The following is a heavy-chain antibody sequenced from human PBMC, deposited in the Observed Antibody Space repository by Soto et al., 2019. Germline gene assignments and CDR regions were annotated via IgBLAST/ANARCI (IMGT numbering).Heavy chain of an antibody. CDR3: ARGRSMVRGVDIPIFDY. D-gene: IGHD3-10*01. CDR1: GGSISSYY. Sequence: SETLSLTCTVSGGSISSYYWSWIRQPPGKGLEWIGYIYYSGSTNYNPSLKSRVTISVDTSKNQFSLKLSSVTAADTAVYYCARGRSMVRGVDIPIFDYWGQGTLVTVSS. CDR2: IYYSGST. J-gene: IGHJ4*02. V-gene: IGHV4-59*01.